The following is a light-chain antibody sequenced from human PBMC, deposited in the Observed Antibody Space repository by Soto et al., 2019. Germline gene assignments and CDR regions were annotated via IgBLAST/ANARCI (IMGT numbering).Light chain of an antibody. CDR3: QHSYSTPRT. CDR2: AAS. V-gene: IGKV1-39*01. CDR1: QSISNY. J-gene: IGKJ1*01. Sequence: DIQMTQSPPSLSASVGDRVTINCRASQSISNYLNWYEQRSGKAPKLLIYAASILQTGVPSRFSGSGSGTYFTLSISSLQPVYFETYYCQHSYSTPRTFGQGTEV.